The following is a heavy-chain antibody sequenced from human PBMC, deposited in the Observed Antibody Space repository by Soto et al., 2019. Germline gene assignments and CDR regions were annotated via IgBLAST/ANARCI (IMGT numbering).Heavy chain of an antibody. D-gene: IGHD2-21*02. Sequence: SETLSLTCTVSGASIRSTDYYWSWIRQAPGKGLEWIGYVYYTGSTYYNPSLMSRLTISVDTSKNQFSLKLTSVTAAETAVYYCVRTAREGAVAPHWFDRWGQGTQVTVSS. V-gene: IGHV4-30-4*01. CDR2: VYYTGST. CDR1: GASIRSTDYY. J-gene: IGHJ5*02. CDR3: VRTAREGAVAPHWFDR.